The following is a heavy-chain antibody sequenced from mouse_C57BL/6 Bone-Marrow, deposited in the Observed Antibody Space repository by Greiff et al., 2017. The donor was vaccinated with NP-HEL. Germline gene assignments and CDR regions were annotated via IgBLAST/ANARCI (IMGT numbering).Heavy chain of an antibody. CDR3: ARRGDYGSSYGWYFDV. J-gene: IGHJ1*03. CDR1: GFTFSSYT. CDR2: ISGGGGNT. D-gene: IGHD1-1*01. Sequence: EVQLVESGGGLVKPGGSLKLSCAASGFTFSSYTMSWVRQTPEKRLEWVATISGGGGNTYYPDSVKGRFTISRDNAKNTLYLQMSSLRSEDTALYYCARRGDYGSSYGWYFDVWGTGTTVTVSS. V-gene: IGHV5-9*01.